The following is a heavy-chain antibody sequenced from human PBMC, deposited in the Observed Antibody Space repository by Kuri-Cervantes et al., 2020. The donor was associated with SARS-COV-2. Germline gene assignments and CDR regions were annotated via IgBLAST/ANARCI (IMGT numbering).Heavy chain of an antibody. CDR2: ISSSGSTI. V-gene: IGHV3-11*01. J-gene: IGHJ4*02. D-gene: IGHD3-22*01. Sequence: GGSLRLSCAASGFTFSDYYMSWIRQAPGKGLEWVSYISSSGSTIYYADSVKGRFTISRDNAKNSLYLQMNSLRAEDTAVYCCARDLLNYYDSSGYGYWGQGTLVTVSS. CDR3: ARDLLNYYDSSGYGY. CDR1: GFTFSDYY.